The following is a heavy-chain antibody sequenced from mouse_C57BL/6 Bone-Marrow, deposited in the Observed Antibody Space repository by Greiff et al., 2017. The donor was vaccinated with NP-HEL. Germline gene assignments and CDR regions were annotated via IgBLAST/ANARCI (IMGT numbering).Heavy chain of an antibody. CDR3: ASLWSDGAMDY. V-gene: IGHV5-2*01. CDR1: EYEFPSHD. Sequence: EVKLVESGGGLVQPGESLKLSCESNEYEFPSHDMSWVRKTPEKRLELVAAINSDGGSAYYPDTMERRFIISRDNTKKTLYLQMSSLRSEDTALYYCASLWSDGAMDYWGQGTSVTVSS. CDR2: INSDGGSA. J-gene: IGHJ4*01. D-gene: IGHD1-1*02.